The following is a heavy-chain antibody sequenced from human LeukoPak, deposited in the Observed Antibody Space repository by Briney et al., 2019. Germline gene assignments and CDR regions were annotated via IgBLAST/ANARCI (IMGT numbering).Heavy chain of an antibody. CDR1: GFTFSSYA. Sequence: GGSLRLSCAASGFTFSSYAMHWVRQAPGKGLEYVSAISSNGGSTYHANSVKGRFTISRDNSKNTLYLQMGSLRAEDMAVYYCARGIGVGATNGMDVWGQGTTVTVSS. D-gene: IGHD1-26*01. CDR3: ARGIGVGATNGMDV. CDR2: ISSNGGST. J-gene: IGHJ6*02. V-gene: IGHV3-64*01.